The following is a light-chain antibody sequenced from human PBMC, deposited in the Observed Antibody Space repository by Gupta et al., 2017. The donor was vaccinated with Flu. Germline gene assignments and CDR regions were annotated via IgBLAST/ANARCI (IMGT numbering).Light chain of an antibody. V-gene: IGLV6-57*01. CDR3: QSDDSSTNGV. Sequence: VHWYQQRPGSSPTTVIFEDNQSPLGVPDRFSGSIDSSSTSASLTISGLKTEDEADYYCQSDDSSTNGVFGGGTKLTVL. J-gene: IGLJ3*02. CDR2: EDN.